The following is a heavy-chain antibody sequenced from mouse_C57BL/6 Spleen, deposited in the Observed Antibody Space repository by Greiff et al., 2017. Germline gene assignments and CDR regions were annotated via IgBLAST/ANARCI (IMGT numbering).Heavy chain of an antibody. V-gene: IGHV1-64*01. Sequence: QVQLQQPGAELEKPGASVKLSCKASGYTFTSYWMHWVKQRPGQGLEWIGMIHPNSGSTNYNEKFKSKATLTVDKSSSTAYMQLSSLTSEDSAVYYCAIYYDYDDRTWFAYWGQGTLVTVSA. CDR1: GYTFTSYW. D-gene: IGHD2-4*01. CDR3: AIYYDYDDRTWFAY. CDR2: IHPNSGST. J-gene: IGHJ3*01.